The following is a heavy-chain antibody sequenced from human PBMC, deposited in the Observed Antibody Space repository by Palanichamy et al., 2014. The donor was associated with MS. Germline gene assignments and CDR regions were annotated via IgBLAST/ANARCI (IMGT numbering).Heavy chain of an antibody. CDR2: IDPNSGGA. D-gene: IGHD3-10*01. CDR1: GYTFTGFY. J-gene: IGHJ5*02. CDR3: ARGLSGPGMVRGIIYNWFDP. V-gene: IGHV1-2*02. Sequence: QVQLVQSGAEVKKPGASVKVSCKASGYTFTGFYLHWVRQAPGQGLEWMGWIDPNSGGADYAQKFQGRVTMTRDSSITTAYMELRSLRFDDTAVYYCARGLSGPGMVRGIIYNWFDPWGQGSLVTVSS.